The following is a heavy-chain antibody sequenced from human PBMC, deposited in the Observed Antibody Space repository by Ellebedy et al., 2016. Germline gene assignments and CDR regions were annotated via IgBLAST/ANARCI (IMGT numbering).Heavy chain of an antibody. CDR2: ITWNSGSI. CDR1: GFTFSSYW. CDR3: ATRPPDGDYNIFDY. J-gene: IGHJ4*02. D-gene: IGHD4-17*01. V-gene: IGHV3-74*01. Sequence: GGSLRLSCAASGFTFSSYWMHWVRQAPGKGLEWVSGITWNSGSIGYADSVKGRFTISRYNAKNTVHLQMNSLRAEDAALYYCATRPPDGDYNIFDYWGQGTLVTVSS.